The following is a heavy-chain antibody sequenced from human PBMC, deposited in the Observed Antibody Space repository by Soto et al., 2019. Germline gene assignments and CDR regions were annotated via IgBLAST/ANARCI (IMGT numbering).Heavy chain of an antibody. V-gene: IGHV4-39*01. CDR3: ARQHYYDSSGYYTWN. J-gene: IGHJ4*02. Sequence: PSETLSLTCTVSGGSMTNYYWGWIRQPPGKGLEWIATVHYSGSTYYTPSLKNRVTISADTSKNQFSLRLNSVTAADTAVYYCARQHYYDSSGYYTWNWGQGTLVTVSS. CDR2: VHYSGST. D-gene: IGHD3-22*01. CDR1: GGSMTNYY.